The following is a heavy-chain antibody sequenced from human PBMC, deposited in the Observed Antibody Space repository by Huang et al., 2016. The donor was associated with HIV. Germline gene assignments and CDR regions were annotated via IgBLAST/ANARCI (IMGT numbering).Heavy chain of an antibody. J-gene: IGHJ4*02. CDR2: LYYSGST. CDR1: GGSIRSDHYY. D-gene: IGHD3-10*01. Sequence: QLQLQESGPGLVQPSETLSLTCTVSGGSIRSDHYYWGWIRQPPGKGLAWIGSLYYSGSTYYNPSLKRRVTITVETAKNHFSLRMRSVTAADTAAYYCARLPGSITMIRGVITDPYWGQGTLVTVSS. CDR3: ARLPGSITMIRGVITDPY. V-gene: IGHV4-39*02.